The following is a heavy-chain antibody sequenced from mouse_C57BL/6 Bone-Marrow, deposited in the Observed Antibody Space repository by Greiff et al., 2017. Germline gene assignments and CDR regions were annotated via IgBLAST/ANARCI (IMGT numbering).Heavy chain of an antibody. D-gene: IGHD4-1*01. CDR1: GYTFTSYW. CDR3: ARSSWEVWFAY. CDR2: IDPANGNT. J-gene: IGHJ3*01. Sequence: VQLQQPGAELVKPGASVKLSCKASGYTFTSYWMHWVKQRPEQGLEWIGRIDPANGNTKYAPKFQGKATITADTSSNTAYLQLSSLTSEDTAIYYCARSSWEVWFAYWGQGTLVTVSA. V-gene: IGHV14-3*01.